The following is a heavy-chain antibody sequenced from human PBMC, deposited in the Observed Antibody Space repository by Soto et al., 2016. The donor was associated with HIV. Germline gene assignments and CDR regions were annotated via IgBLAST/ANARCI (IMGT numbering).Heavy chain of an antibody. CDR3: ARDSRSSSFYDGSGRGKFYFDS. D-gene: IGHD3-22*01. CDR2: MSDEGNTT. Sequence: EVQLLESGGGLVQPGGSLRLSCAASGFTFRNYAMSWVRQAPGKGLEWVSAMSDEGNTTKYVDSVKGRFTISRDNSKNSLYLHMISLKAEDTAVYYCARDSRSSSFYDGSGRGKFYFDSWGPGTLVTVSS. V-gene: IGHV3-23*01. J-gene: IGHJ4*02. CDR1: GFTFRNYA.